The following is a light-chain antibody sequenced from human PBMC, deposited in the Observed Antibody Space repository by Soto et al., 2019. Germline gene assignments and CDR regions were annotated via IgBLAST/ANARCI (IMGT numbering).Light chain of an antibody. J-gene: IGKJ2*02. CDR2: GAS. CDR3: QQYNNWPGGT. CDR1: QSVSSN. V-gene: IGKV3-15*01. Sequence: EIVMTQSPATLSVSPGERATLSCRASQSVSSNLVWYQQKPGQAPRLLIYGASTRATGIPARFSGSGSGTEFTLTISSLQSEDFAVYYCQQYNNWPGGTFGQGTKLEIK.